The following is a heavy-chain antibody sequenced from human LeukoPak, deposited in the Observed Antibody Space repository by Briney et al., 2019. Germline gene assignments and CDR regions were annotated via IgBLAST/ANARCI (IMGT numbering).Heavy chain of an antibody. CDR1: GYSFTRYW. Sequence: GASLKISCKGSGYSFTRYWIGWVRQLPGKGLEWMGIIYPGDSDIRYSPSFQGQVTISADKSISTAYLQWSSLKASDTAMYYCARSREIGTLRAFDIWGQGTMVTVSS. CDR3: ARSREIGTLRAFDI. D-gene: IGHD1-1*01. J-gene: IGHJ3*02. V-gene: IGHV5-51*01. CDR2: IYPGDSDI.